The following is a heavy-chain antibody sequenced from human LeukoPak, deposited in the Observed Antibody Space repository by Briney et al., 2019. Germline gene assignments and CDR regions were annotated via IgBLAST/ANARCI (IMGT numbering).Heavy chain of an antibody. D-gene: IGHD2-21*01. Sequence: SETLSLTCAVYGGSFSGYYWSWIRQPPGKGLEWIGEINHSGSTNYNPSLKSRVTISVDTSKNQFSLKLSSVTAADTAVYYCARSVDIVVVSYFDYWGQGTLVTVSS. V-gene: IGHV4-34*01. CDR3: ARSVDIVVVSYFDY. J-gene: IGHJ4*02. CDR1: GGSFSGYY. CDR2: INHSGST.